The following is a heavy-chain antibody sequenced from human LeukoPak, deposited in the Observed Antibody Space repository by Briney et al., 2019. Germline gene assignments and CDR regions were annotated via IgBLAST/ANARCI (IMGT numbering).Heavy chain of an antibody. CDR3: ARAPSVTPYFDY. CDR2: IYSGGST. CDR1: GFTVSSNY. D-gene: IGHD4-23*01. J-gene: IGHJ4*02. V-gene: IGHV3-66*02. Sequence: PGGSXRLSCAASGFTVSSNYMSWVRQAPGKGLEWVSVIYSGGSTYYTDSVKGRFTISRDNSKNTLYLQMNSLRAEDTAVYYCARAPSVTPYFDYWGQGTLVTVSS.